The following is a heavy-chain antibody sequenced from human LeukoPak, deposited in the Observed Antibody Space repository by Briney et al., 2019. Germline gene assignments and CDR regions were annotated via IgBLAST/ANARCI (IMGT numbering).Heavy chain of an antibody. CDR2: INPSGDNT. CDR1: GYTFTNNF. Sequence: ASVKVSCKASGYTFTNNFMHWVRQAPGQGLEWMGIINPSGDNTWYAQKFQGRVTMTRDMATSRDYMEVRSLRSEDTGVYYCARDNWVGDSEWWFDPWGXGTLVTVSS. V-gene: IGHV1-46*01. D-gene: IGHD5-12*01. J-gene: IGHJ5*02. CDR3: ARDNWVGDSEWWFDP.